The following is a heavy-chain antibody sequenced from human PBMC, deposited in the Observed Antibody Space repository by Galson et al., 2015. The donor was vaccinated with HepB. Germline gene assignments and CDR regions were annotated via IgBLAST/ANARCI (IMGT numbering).Heavy chain of an antibody. V-gene: IGHV3-66*01. CDR1: GFTVSSNY. Sequence: SLRLSCAASGFTVSSNYMSWVRQAPGKGLEWVSVIYSGGTTYYADSVKGRFAISRDNSKNTLYLQMNSLRAEDTAVYYCARGYSSSWYSGVGYWGQGTLVTVSS. D-gene: IGHD6-13*01. CDR3: ARGYSSSWYSGVGY. J-gene: IGHJ4*02. CDR2: IYSGGTT.